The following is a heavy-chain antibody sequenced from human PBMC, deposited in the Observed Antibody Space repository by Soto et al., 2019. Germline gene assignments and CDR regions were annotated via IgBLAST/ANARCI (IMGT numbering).Heavy chain of an antibody. CDR2: ISAYNGNT. CDR1: GYTFTSYG. Sequence: QVQLVQSGAEVKKPGASVKVSCKASGYTFTSYGISWVRQAPGQGLEWMGWISAYNGNTNYAQKLQGRVTMTTDTSTSTAYMELRSLRSDDTAVYYCARVGGYDFLSGYYDYYYYGMDVWGQGTTVTVSS. V-gene: IGHV1-18*01. J-gene: IGHJ6*02. D-gene: IGHD3-3*01. CDR3: ARVGGYDFLSGYYDYYYYGMDV.